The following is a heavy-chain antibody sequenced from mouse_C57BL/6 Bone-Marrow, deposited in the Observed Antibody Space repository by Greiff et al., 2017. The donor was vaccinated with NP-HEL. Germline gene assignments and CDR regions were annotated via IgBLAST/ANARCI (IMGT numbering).Heavy chain of an antibody. J-gene: IGHJ1*03. CDR1: GYAFTNYL. V-gene: IGHV1-54*01. Sequence: VQLQQSGAELVRPGPSVKVSCKASGYAFTNYLIEWVKQRPGQGLEWIGVINPGSGGTNYNEKFKGKATLTADKSSSTAYMQLSSLTSEDSAVYFCARSYYDYLWYFDVWGTGTTVTVSS. CDR3: ARSYYDYLWYFDV. CDR2: INPGSGGT. D-gene: IGHD2-4*01.